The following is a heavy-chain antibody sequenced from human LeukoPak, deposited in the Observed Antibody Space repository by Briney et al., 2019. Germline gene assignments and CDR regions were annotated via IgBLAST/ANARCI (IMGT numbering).Heavy chain of an antibody. D-gene: IGHD2-2*01. CDR3: VKAWTCRSRTSCSFDY. CDR1: GFTFSSYG. J-gene: IGHJ4*02. V-gene: IGHV3-30*02. Sequence: PGGSLRLSCAASGFTFSSYGMHWVRQAPGKGLEWVAFIRYDGSNKYYADSVKGGFTISRDNSMNTPYMQMNSLPTADTAVYYGVKAWTCRSRTSCSFDYWGQGTLVTVSS. CDR2: IRYDGSNK.